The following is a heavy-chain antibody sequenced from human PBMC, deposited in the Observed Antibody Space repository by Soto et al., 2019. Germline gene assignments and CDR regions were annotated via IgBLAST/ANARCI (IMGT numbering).Heavy chain of an antibody. CDR3: ASLGRHG. Sequence: LRLSCAASGFSFSDSWMDWVRQAPGKGPEWVANIKEDGSEKNYVDSVKGRFTISRDNAKNSLYLQMNSLRAEDTAVYYCASLGRHGWGQGTTVTVSS. J-gene: IGHJ6*02. CDR1: GFSFSDSW. D-gene: IGHD3-16*01. CDR2: IKEDGSEK. V-gene: IGHV3-7*01.